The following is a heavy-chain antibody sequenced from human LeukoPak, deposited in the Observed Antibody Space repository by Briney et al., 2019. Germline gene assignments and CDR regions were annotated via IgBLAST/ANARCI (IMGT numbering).Heavy chain of an antibody. CDR3: AREGTDYGDVA. J-gene: IGHJ5*02. CDR2: IYYSGST. V-gene: IGHV4-59*01. CDR1: GGSISSYY. D-gene: IGHD4-17*01. Sequence: SETLSLTCTVSGGSISSYYWSWIRQPPGKGLEWIGYIYYSGSTNYNPSLKSRVTISVDTSKNQFSLELSSVTAADTAVYYCAREGTDYGDVAWGQGTLVTVSS.